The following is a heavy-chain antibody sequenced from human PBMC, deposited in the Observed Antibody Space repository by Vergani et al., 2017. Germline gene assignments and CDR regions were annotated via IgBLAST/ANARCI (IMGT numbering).Heavy chain of an antibody. D-gene: IGHD2-2*02. Sequence: QVQLQQWGAGLLKPSETLSLTCAVYGGSFSGYYWSWIRQPPGKGLEWIGEINHSGSTNYNPSLKSRVTISVDTSKNQFSLKLSSVTAADTAVYYCARHGGRYCSSTSCYTDYYYGMDVWGQGTTVTVSS. CDR3: ARHGGRYCSSTSCYTDYYYGMDV. CDR1: GGSFSGYY. V-gene: IGHV4-34*01. CDR2: INHSGST. J-gene: IGHJ6*02.